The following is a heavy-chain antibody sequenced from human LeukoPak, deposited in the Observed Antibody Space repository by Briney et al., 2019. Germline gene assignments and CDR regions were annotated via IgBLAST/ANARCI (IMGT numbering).Heavy chain of an antibody. CDR1: GYTFTSYG. J-gene: IGHJ6*02. CDR2: ISAYNGNT. V-gene: IGHV1-18*01. Sequence: GASVKVSCKASGYTFTSYGISWVRQAPGQGLEWMGWISAYNGNTNYAQKLQGRVTMTTDTSTSTAYMELRSLRSDDTAVYYCARDLEYSGYDWALYYYYGMDVWGQGTTVTVSS. CDR3: ARDLEYSGYDWALYYYYGMDV. D-gene: IGHD5-12*01.